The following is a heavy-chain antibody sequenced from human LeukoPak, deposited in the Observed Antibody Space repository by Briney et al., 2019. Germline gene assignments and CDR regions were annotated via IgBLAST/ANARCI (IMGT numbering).Heavy chain of an antibody. CDR2: MNPNSGNT. CDR3: ARGPFYYYYYYMDV. CDR1: GYTFTSYD. Sequence: ASVKVSCKASGYTFTSYDINCVRQATGQGLEWMGWMNPNSGNTGYAQKFQGRVTITRNTSISTAYMELSSLRSEDTAVYYCARGPFYYYYYYMDVWGKGTTVTVSS. J-gene: IGHJ6*03. V-gene: IGHV1-8*03.